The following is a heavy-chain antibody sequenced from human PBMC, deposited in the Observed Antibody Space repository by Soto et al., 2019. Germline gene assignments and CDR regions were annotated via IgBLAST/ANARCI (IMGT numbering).Heavy chain of an antibody. CDR1: GGTFSSYA. J-gene: IGHJ6*01. D-gene: IGHD3-10*01. CDR2: IIPIFGTA. CDR3: AIAPNGADRDYYYGIDV. Sequence: QVQLVQSGAEVKKPGSSVKVSCKASGGTFSSYAISWVRQAPGQGLEWMGGIIPIFGTANYAQTFQGRVTITADESTSTAYMDLSSLRSEDTAVYYCAIAPNGADRDYYYGIDVWGRGTTVTVSS. V-gene: IGHV1-69*01.